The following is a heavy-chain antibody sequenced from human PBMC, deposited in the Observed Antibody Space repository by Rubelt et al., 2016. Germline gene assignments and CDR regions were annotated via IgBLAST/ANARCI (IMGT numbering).Heavy chain of an antibody. CDR1: GGSITSNNW. CDR3: ARHMRDSTSGYYYGH. D-gene: IGHD3-22*01. V-gene: IGHV4-4*02. Sequence: QVQLQESGPGLVKPSGTLSLTCAVSGGSITSNNWWSWVRQSPGKGLEWIGELSHSGSTNYNPSLKSRVTISIDTSKTQVSLMLSAVTAAVTAVYFCARHMRDSTSGYYYGHWGQGTLVTVSS. J-gene: IGHJ4*02. CDR2: LSHSGST.